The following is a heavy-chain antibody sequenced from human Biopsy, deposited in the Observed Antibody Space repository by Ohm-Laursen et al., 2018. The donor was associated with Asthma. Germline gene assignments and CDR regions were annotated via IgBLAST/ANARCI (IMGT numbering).Heavy chain of an antibody. D-gene: IGHD6-13*01. J-gene: IGHJ6*02. V-gene: IGHV4-39*01. CDR2: LHYSGSPYYT. CDR1: GGSISNSNYY. CDR3: VRGSSSWHHGPFHYYYGLDV. Sequence: SQTLSLTCTVSGGSISNSNYYWGWIRQSPGKGLEWIGSLHYSGSPYYTYYNPSLESRVTVSADTSKNQFSLKLTSVTAADTAVYYCVRGSSSWHHGPFHYYYGLDVWGQGTTVTVSS.